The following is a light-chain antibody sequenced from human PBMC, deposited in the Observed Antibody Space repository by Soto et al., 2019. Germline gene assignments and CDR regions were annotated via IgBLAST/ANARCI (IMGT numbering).Light chain of an antibody. CDR1: QSISSY. J-gene: IGKJ4*02. CDR2: AAS. Sequence: DIQMTQSPSSLSASVGDRVTITCRASQSISSYLNWYQQKPGKAPKLLIYAASSLQSGVPTRFSGRGSGTDFTLTISSLQPADFATYYCQQSYSKPLTCGGGTKVEIK. V-gene: IGKV1-39*01. CDR3: QQSYSKPLT.